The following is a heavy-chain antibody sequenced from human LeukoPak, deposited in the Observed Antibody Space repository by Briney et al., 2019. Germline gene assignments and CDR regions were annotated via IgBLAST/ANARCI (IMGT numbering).Heavy chain of an antibody. CDR2: FSVSDKTT. CDR3: ANDLGWIQLNLG. D-gene: IGHD5-18*01. CDR1: GFTFSSYA. J-gene: IGHJ4*02. Sequence: GGTLRLSCAASGFTFSSYAMSWVRQAPGKGLEWVSGFSVSDKTTYYADSVKGRFTISRDNSKNTLYLQMNSLRAEDTAVYYCANDLGWIQLNLGRGQGTLVTVSS. V-gene: IGHV3-23*01.